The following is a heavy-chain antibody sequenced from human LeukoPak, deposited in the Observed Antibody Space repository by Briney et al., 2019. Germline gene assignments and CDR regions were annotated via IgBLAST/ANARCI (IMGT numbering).Heavy chain of an antibody. Sequence: GGSLRLSCAASGFTVSSNYMSWVRQAPGKGLEWVSVIYSGGSTYYADSVKGWFTISRDNSKNTLYLQMNSLRAEDTAVYYCAGYFDWLLYSFDYWGQGTLVTVSS. V-gene: IGHV3-53*01. D-gene: IGHD3-9*01. CDR2: IYSGGST. CDR1: GFTVSSNY. J-gene: IGHJ4*02. CDR3: AGYFDWLLYSFDY.